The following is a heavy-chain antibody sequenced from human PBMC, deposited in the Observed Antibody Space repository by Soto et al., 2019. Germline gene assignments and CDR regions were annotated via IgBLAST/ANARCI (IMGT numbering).Heavy chain of an antibody. Sequence: GASVKVSCKASGYTFTSYGISWVRQAPGQGLEWMGWISAYNGNTNYAQKLQGRVTMTTDTSTSTAYMELRSLRSGGTAVYYCARGRYYYDSSGYSTQSDYWGQGTLVTVSS. V-gene: IGHV1-18*01. D-gene: IGHD3-22*01. CDR1: GYTFTSYG. J-gene: IGHJ4*02. CDR3: ARGRYYYDSSGYSTQSDY. CDR2: ISAYNGNT.